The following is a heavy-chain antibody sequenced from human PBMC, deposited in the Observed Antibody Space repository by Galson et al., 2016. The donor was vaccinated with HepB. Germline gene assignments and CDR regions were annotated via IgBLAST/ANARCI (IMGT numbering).Heavy chain of an antibody. CDR2: IKQDGTKK. Sequence: CAGSGFSFSGDWMTWVRQAPGKGLEWVANIKQDGTKKNYVDSVKGRFTISRDDSRNTIYLQMNSLRTEDTAVYYCTPDPKVTAASYYGMDVWGQGTTVIVS. D-gene: IGHD2-15*01. CDR1: GFSFSGDW. J-gene: IGHJ6*02. CDR3: TPDPKVTAASYYGMDV. V-gene: IGHV3-7*03.